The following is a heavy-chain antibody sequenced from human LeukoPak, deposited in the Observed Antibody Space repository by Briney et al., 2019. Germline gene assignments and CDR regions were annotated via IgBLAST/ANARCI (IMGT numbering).Heavy chain of an antibody. D-gene: IGHD5-12*01. J-gene: IGHJ3*02. CDR1: GFTVSSNY. CDR3: ARDPLDISRWTNAFDI. Sequence: PGGSLRLSCAASGFTVSSNYMSWVRQAPGKALEWVAYISYNGNNKYEDSVKGRFTISRDNSKSTLHLQMNGLRAEDTAVYYCARDPLDISRWTNAFDIWGQGTTVIVS. CDR2: ISYNGNN. V-gene: IGHV3-30*03.